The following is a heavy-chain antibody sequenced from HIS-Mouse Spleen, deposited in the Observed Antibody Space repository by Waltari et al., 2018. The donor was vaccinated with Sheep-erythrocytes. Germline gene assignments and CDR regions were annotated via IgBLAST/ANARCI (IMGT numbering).Heavy chain of an antibody. Sequence: QVQLQESGPGLVKPSQTLSLTCTVSGGSISSGGYYWSWIRQHPGKGLEWIGYLYYLGSTYYNPSLTGRVTISVDPSKHQFSLKLTSVTAADTAVYYCARDPLTGADYWGQGTLVTVSS. CDR2: LYYLGST. V-gene: IGHV4-31*03. J-gene: IGHJ4*02. D-gene: IGHD7-27*01. CDR1: GGSISSGGYY. CDR3: ARDPLTGADY.